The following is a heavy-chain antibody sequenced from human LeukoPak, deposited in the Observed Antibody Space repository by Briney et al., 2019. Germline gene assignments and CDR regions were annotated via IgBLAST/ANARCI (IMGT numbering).Heavy chain of an antibody. CDR1: GYTFTIYY. J-gene: IGHJ6*02. Sequence: ASVTVSSKPSGYTFTIYYIHWVRPAPEQGGEWMGMINPSGGSTSYPQKFQGRVTMTRDTSTSTVYMELNSMRSEDTAVYYCERGGLDYGSGSSYYYYGMDVWGQGTTVTVSS. D-gene: IGHD3-10*01. CDR3: ERGGLDYGSGSSYYYYGMDV. V-gene: IGHV1-46*01. CDR2: INPSGGST.